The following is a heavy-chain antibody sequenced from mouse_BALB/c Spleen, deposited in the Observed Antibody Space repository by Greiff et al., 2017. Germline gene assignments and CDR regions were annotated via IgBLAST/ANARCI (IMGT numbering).Heavy chain of an antibody. V-gene: IGHV14-3*02. D-gene: IGHD1-1*01. J-gene: IGHJ4*01. CDR3: AHITRGAMDY. CDR2: IDPANGNT. Sequence: EVKLQESGAELVKPGASVKLSCTASGFNIKDTYMHWVKQRPEQGLEWIGRIDPANGNTKYDPKFQGKATITADTSSNTAYLQLSSLTSEDTAVYYCAHITRGAMDYWGQGTSVTVSS. CDR1: GFNIKDTY.